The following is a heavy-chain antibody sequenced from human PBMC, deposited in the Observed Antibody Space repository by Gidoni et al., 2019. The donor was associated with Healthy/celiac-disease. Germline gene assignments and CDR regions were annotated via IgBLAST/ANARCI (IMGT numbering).Heavy chain of an antibody. CDR1: GFTFSSYG. D-gene: IGHD2-21*02. V-gene: IGHV3-30*18. Sequence: QVQLVESVGGVVQPGRSLRLSCAASGFTFSSYGMHWVRQAPGKGLEWVAVISYDGSNKYYADSVKGRFTISRDNSKNTLYLQMNSLRAEDTAVYYCAKTTLHHIVVVTAMDYWGQGTLVTVSS. CDR3: AKTTLHHIVVVTAMDY. J-gene: IGHJ4*02. CDR2: ISYDGSNK.